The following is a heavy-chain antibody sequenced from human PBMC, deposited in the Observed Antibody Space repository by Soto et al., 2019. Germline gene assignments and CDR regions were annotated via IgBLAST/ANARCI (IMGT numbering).Heavy chain of an antibody. V-gene: IGHV3-53*01. CDR2: IYSGETT. D-gene: IGHD2-21*02. CDR3: TRDGRGLGRLSLFEY. CDR1: GFNVNSDY. Sequence: GGSLRLSCAASGFNVNSDYMNWVHQTPGKGLEWVASIYSGETTYYADSVRGRFTISSDKSNNTLYFQLSSLRIEDTAVYYCTRDGRGLGRLSLFEYWGQGVLVTVSS. J-gene: IGHJ4*02.